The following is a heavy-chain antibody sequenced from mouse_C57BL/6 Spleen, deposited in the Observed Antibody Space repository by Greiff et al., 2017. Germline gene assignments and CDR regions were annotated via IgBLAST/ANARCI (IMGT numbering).Heavy chain of an antibody. V-gene: IGHV1-63*01. CDR3: ARSYYDGSSPWYFDV. Sequence: VQLQQSGAELVRPGTSVKMSCKASGYTFTNYWIGWAKQRPGHGLEWIGDIYPGGGYTNYNEKFKGKATLTADKSSSTAYMQFSSLTSEDSAIYYCARSYYDGSSPWYFDVWGTGTTVTVSS. J-gene: IGHJ1*03. CDR2: IYPGGGYT. CDR1: GYTFTNYW. D-gene: IGHD1-1*01.